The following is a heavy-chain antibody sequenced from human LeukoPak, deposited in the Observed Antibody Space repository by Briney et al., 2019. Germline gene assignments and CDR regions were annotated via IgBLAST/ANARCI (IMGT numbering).Heavy chain of an antibody. J-gene: IGHJ4*02. CDR3: AREGGTVVTGTFDY. D-gene: IGHD2-21*02. Sequence: PGGSLRLSCVVSGIGFSGSGMHWLRQAPGKGLEWVAFIQNDVITKNYADSVRGRFTISRDNSKNTLYLQLNSLRDEDTAVYYCAREGGTVVTGTFDYWGQGTLVTVSS. CDR2: IQNDVITK. CDR1: GIGFSGSG. V-gene: IGHV3-30*02.